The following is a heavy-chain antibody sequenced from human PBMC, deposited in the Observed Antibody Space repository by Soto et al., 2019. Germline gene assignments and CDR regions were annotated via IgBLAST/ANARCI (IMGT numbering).Heavy chain of an antibody. J-gene: IGHJ4*02. V-gene: IGHV3-23*01. D-gene: IGHD3-9*01. CDR3: AKVKPGFDY. CDR2: IGGSGGST. Sequence: GGSLRLSCAASGFTFRNYAVSWVRQAPGKGLEWVSGIGGSGGSTYYADSVKGRFTISRDNSKNMLYLQMNSLRAEDTAVYYCAKVKPGFDYRGQGTLVTVSS. CDR1: GFTFRNYA.